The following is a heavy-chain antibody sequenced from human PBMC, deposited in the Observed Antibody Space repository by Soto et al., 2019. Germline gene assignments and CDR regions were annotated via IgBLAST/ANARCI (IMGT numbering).Heavy chain of an antibody. CDR2: AYPGDSDT. CDR3: ARQVLQAPHYGMDV. Sequence: PGESLKISCKASGYSFSNFWIGWVRQMPGKGLEWMGVAYPGDSDTIYSPSFQGQVTISADKSISTAYLQWSSLKASDTAMYYCARQVLQAPHYGMDVWGQGTTVTVSS. CDR1: GYSFSNFW. V-gene: IGHV5-51*01. J-gene: IGHJ6*02.